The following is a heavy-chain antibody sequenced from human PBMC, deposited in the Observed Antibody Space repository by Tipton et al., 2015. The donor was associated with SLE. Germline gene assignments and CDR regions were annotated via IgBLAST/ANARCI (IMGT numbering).Heavy chain of an antibody. CDR2: IYTSGST. V-gene: IGHV4-61*09. D-gene: IGHD7-27*01. J-gene: IGHJ4*02. CDR3: ARGSESGDY. Sequence: TLSLTCTVSGGSISSGSYYWSWIRQPAGKGLEWIGYIYTSGSTNYNPSLKSQVTISVDTSKNQFSLKLSSVTAADTAVYYCARGSESGDYWGQGTLVTVSS. CDR1: GGSISSGSYY.